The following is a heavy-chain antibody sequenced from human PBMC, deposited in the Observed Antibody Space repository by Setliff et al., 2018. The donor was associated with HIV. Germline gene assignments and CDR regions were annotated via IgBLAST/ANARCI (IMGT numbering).Heavy chain of an antibody. D-gene: IGHD6-13*01. V-gene: IGHV3-23*01. CDR2: FIGSADTM. J-gene: IGHJ4*02. Sequence: LRLSCVVSGFTLNTYAMSWVRQALGKGLEWVAGFIGSADTMYYEDSVKGRFAISRDNSKNTPYLQMNNLRVEDTAIYYCAKDPVRAHGGSGWYYFDSWGQGTLVTVSS. CDR1: GFTLNTYA. CDR3: AKDPVRAHGGSGWYYFDS.